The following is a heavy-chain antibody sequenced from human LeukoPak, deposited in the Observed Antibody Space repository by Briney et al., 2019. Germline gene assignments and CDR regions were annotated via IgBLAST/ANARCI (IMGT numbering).Heavy chain of an antibody. CDR1: GGSISSYY. Sequence: SSETLSLTCTVSGGSISSYYWSLIRRPPGKGLEWIGYIYYSGSTNYNPSLKSRVTISVDTSKNQFSLKLSSVTAADTAVYYCARGTESYYGSGSYSHDYWGQGTLVTVSS. D-gene: IGHD3-10*01. CDR3: ARGTESYYGSGSYSHDY. CDR2: IYYSGST. J-gene: IGHJ4*02. V-gene: IGHV4-59*01.